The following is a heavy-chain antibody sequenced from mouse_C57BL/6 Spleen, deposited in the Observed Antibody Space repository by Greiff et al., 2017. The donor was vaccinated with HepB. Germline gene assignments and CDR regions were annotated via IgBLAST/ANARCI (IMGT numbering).Heavy chain of an antibody. CDR2: IWSGGST. D-gene: IGHD2-5*01. Sequence: QVQLKESGPGLVQPSQRLSITCTVSGFSLTSYGVHWVRQSPGKGLEWLGVIWSGGSTDYNAAFISRLSISKDNSKSQVFFKMNSLQADDTAIYYCARNKNLLHYSNYGGYFDYWGQGTTLTVSS. V-gene: IGHV2-2*01. CDR3: ARNKNLLHYSNYGGYFDY. J-gene: IGHJ2*01. CDR1: GFSLTSYG.